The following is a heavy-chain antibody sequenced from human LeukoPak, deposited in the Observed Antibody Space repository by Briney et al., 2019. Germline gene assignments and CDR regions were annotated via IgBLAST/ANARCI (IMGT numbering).Heavy chain of an antibody. D-gene: IGHD4-17*01. V-gene: IGHV3-23*01. CDR3: AKVVGDFNF. CDR2: IKSSDNNA. CDR1: GFTLTTYA. J-gene: IGHJ4*02. Sequence: GGSLRLSCTASGFTLTTYAMSWVRQAPGKGLEWVAAIKSSDNNAYYINSVKGRFTISRDNSKNTLFLQMNSLRAEDTAIYYCAKVVGDFNFWGQGTLVTVSS.